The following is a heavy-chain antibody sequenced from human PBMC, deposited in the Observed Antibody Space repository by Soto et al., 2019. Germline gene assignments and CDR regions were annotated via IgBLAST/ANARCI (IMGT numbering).Heavy chain of an antibody. V-gene: IGHV3-15*07. CDR2: IKSKTDGGTT. J-gene: IGHJ6*02. D-gene: IGHD3-10*01. CDR1: GFTFSNAW. Sequence: GGSLRLSCAASGFTFSNAWMNWVRQAPGKGLEWVGRIKSKTDGGTTDYAAPVKGRFTISRDDSKNTLYLQMNSLKTEDTAVYYCTTVNGSGSYYNVYYYYGMDVWGQGTTVTVSS. CDR3: TTVNGSGSYYNVYYYYGMDV.